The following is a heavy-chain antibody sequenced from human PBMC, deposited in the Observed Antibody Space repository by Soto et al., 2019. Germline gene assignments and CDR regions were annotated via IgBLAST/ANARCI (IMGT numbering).Heavy chain of an antibody. CDR3: AKGDFDS. CDR2: VFAEGNT. D-gene: IGHD3-16*01. Sequence: EVQLVESGGGLIQPGGSLRLSCAASELTVSSNYMSWVRQAPGKGLEWVAIVFAEGNTYHADSVKGRFTVSRDISQNTLDLQMNTLRADDTAVYYCAKGDFDSWGQGTLVTVSS. CDR1: ELTVSSNY. V-gene: IGHV3-53*01. J-gene: IGHJ4*02.